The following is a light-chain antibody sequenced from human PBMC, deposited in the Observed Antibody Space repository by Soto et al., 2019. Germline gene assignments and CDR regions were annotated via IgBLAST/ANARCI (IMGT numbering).Light chain of an antibody. CDR3: QSYDSSLSGGL. Sequence: QSVLTQPPSVSGAPGQRVTISCTGSSSNIGAGYNVHWYQQVPGTAPKLLIYGDSNRPSGVPDRFSGSKSGTSASMAITGLQAENEADYYSQSYDSSLSGGLFGGGTKVTVL. V-gene: IGLV1-40*01. CDR2: GDS. J-gene: IGLJ3*02. CDR1: SSNIGAGYN.